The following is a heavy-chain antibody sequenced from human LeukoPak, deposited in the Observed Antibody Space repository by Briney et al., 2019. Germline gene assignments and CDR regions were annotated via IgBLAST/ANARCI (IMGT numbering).Heavy chain of an antibody. CDR1: GFTVSSNY. V-gene: IGHV3-66*01. CDR2: IYSGGST. J-gene: IGHJ6*02. CDR3: ARDQVGSRSSVLGGV. Sequence: GGSLRLSCAASGFTVSSNYMSWVRQAPGKGREWVSVIYSGGSTYYADSVKARFTISRDNSKNTLYLQMNSLRAEDTAVYYCARDQVGSRSSVLGGVWGQGTTVTVSS. D-gene: IGHD6-6*01.